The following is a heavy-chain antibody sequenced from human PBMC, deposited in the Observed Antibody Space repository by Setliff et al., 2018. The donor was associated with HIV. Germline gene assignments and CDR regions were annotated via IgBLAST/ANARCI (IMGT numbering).Heavy chain of an antibody. D-gene: IGHD7-27*01. J-gene: IGHJ4*02. Sequence: PGGSLRLSCVASRFTFNDYWMSWVRQAPGKGLERVANIDRDGSETNYVDSVKGRFTIFRDNAKSSMYLQMNSLRAEDTAIYYCVRHKDRWGAIDYWGQGTLVTVSS. V-gene: IGHV3-7*01. CDR2: IDRDGSET. CDR3: VRHKDRWGAIDY. CDR1: RFTFNDYW.